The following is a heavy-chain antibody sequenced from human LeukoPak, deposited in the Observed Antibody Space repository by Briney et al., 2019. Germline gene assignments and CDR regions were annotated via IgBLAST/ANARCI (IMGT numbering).Heavy chain of an antibody. CDR2: IIPILGIA. CDR1: GGTFSSYA. D-gene: IGHD3-10*01. V-gene: IGHV1-69*04. Sequence: SVKVSCKASGGTFSSYAISWVRQAPGQGLEWMGRIIPILGIANYAQKFQGRVTITADKSTSTAYMELSSLRSEDTAVYYCARQYYYGSGSYRSPYGMDVWGQGTTVTVSS. J-gene: IGHJ6*02. CDR3: ARQYYYGSGSYRSPYGMDV.